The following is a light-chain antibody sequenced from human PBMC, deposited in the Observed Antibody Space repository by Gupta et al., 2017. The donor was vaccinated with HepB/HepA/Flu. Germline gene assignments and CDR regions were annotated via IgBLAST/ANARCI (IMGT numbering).Light chain of an antibody. CDR3: QQRYRWPLT. CDR2: DAS. Sequence: ELVVTQFPATLSLSPGERATLSCRASQSVSRYLAWYQQKRGQAPRLLIYDASNRATGIPARFSGSGSGTDFTLTISSLEPEDFAVYYCQQRYRWPLTFGQGTTLEI. J-gene: IGKJ2*01. CDR1: QSVSRY. V-gene: IGKV3-11*01.